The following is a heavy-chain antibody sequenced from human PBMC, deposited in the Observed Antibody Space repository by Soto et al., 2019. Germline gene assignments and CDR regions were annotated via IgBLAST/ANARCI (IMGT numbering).Heavy chain of an antibody. Sequence: EVQLVESGGGLVQPGGSLRLSCAASGFTVSSNYMSWVRQAPGKGLEWVSVIYSGGSTYYADAVKGRFTISRDNYKIALYLQMNSVRDEDTAVYYCASGLLYYCSGSDAFDIWGQGTMVTVSS. J-gene: IGHJ3*02. V-gene: IGHV3-66*01. CDR1: GFTVSSNY. D-gene: IGHD3-10*01. CDR3: ASGLLYYCSGSDAFDI. CDR2: IYSGGST.